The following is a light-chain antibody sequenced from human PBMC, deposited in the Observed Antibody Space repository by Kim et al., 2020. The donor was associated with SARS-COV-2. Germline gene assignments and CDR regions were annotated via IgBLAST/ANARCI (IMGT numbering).Light chain of an antibody. J-gene: IGLJ2*01. CDR2: DIN. CDR3: LLTYNGMRL. CDR1: AGAVTSGHY. Sequence: QAVVTQEPSLTVSPGGTVTLTCGSSAGAVTSGHYPYWFQQKPGQAPRTLIYDINNRNAWTPARFSGSLPGGKAALTLSGAQPEDEADYFCLLTYNGMRLFGGGSQLTVL. V-gene: IGLV7-46*01.